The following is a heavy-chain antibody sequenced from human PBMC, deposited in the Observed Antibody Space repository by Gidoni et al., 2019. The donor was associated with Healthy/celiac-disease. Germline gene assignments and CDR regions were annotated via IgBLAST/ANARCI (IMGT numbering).Heavy chain of an antibody. Sequence: QVQLQESGPGLVKPSETLSLTCTVSGGSISSYYWSWIRQPPGKGLEWIGYIYYSGSTNYNPSLKSRVTISIDTSKNQFSLKLSSVTAADTAVYYCARDGGGLPPYYFDYWGQGTLVTVSS. D-gene: IGHD2-15*01. J-gene: IGHJ4*02. CDR1: GGSISSYY. CDR3: ARDGGGLPPYYFDY. CDR2: IYYSGST. V-gene: IGHV4-59*01.